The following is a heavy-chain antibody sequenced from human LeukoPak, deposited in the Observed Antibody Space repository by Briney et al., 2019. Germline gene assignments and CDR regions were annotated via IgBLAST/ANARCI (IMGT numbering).Heavy chain of an antibody. Sequence: ASVKVSCKASGYTFTGYYMHWVRQAPGQGLEWMGWINPNSGGTNYAQKFQGRVTMTRDTSISTAYMELSRLRSDDTAVYYCARPRMANSSGWYDSFDYWGQGTLVTVSS. CDR1: GYTFTGYY. V-gene: IGHV1-2*02. CDR3: ARPRMANSSGWYDSFDY. J-gene: IGHJ4*02. D-gene: IGHD6-19*01. CDR2: INPNSGGT.